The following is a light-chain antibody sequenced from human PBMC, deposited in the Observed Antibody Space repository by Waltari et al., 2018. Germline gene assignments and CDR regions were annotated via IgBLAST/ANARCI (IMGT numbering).Light chain of an antibody. CDR2: GAS. Sequence: EVVLMQSPDTLSVFAGARSTLSCRASQSVGRNLAWYQQKPGQAPRLLIYGASIRATGVTGRFSDSGSGTEFTLIISSLQSEDFAVYYCHQYNKWPYTFGRGTRLEIK. J-gene: IGKJ2*01. V-gene: IGKV3-15*01. CDR1: QSVGRN. CDR3: HQYNKWPYT.